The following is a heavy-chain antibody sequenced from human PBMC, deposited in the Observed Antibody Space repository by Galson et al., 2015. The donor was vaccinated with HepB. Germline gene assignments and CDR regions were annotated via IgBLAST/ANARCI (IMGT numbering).Heavy chain of an antibody. Sequence: SLRLSCAASGFTFSSYAMSWVRQAPGKGLEWVSAISGGGGSTYYADSVKGRFTISRDNSKNTLYLQMNSLRAEDTAVYYCARGGATYYYGSGTGTGQDYWGQGTLVTVSS. J-gene: IGHJ4*02. V-gene: IGHV3-23*01. CDR1: GFTFSSYA. D-gene: IGHD3-10*01. CDR2: ISGGGGST. CDR3: ARGGATYYYGSGTGTGQDY.